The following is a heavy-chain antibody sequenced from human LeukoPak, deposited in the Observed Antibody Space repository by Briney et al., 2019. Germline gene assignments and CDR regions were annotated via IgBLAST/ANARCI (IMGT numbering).Heavy chain of an antibody. CDR1: GGSISSSSYY. CDR2: IYYSGST. V-gene: IGHV4-39*02. J-gene: IGHJ4*02. D-gene: IGHD6-13*01. CDR3: ARERPGPGIAAAGWHILDID. Sequence: ASETLSLTCTVSGGSISSSSYYWGWIRQPPGKGLEWIGSIYYSGSTYYNPSLKSRVTISVDTSKNQFSLKLSSVTAADTAVYYCARERPGPGIAAAGWHILDIDWGQGTLVTVSS.